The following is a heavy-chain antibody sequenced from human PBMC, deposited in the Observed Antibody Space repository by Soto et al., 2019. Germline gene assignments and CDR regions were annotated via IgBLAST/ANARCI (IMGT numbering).Heavy chain of an antibody. CDR1: GGSFSGYY. V-gene: IGHV4-34*01. Sequence: SETLSLTCAVYGGSFSGYYWSWIRQPPGKGLEWIGEINHSGSTNYNPSLKSRVTISVDTSKNQFSLKLSSVTAADTAVYYCARGKPILGFDPWGQGTLVPVSS. CDR2: INHSGST. J-gene: IGHJ5*02. CDR3: ARGKPILGFDP. D-gene: IGHD1-26*01.